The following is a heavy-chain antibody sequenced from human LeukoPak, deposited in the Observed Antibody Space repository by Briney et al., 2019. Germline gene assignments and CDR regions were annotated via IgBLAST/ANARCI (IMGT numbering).Heavy chain of an antibody. V-gene: IGHV3-48*04. CDR1: GLIFTSSS. CDR3: ARDLESSTSDGDY. D-gene: IGHD2-2*01. J-gene: IGHJ4*02. Sequence: GGSLRLSCAASGLIFTSSSINWVRQAPGKGLEWVSYISGNSGTIYYADSVKGRFTISRDNAKNSLYLQMNSLRAEDTAVYYCARDLESSTSDGDYWGQGTLVTVSS. CDR2: ISGNSGTI.